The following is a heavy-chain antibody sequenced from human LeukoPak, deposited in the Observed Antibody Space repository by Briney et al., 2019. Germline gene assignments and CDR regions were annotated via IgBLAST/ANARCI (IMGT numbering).Heavy chain of an antibody. CDR2: IWSSSSTI. CDR3: ARPGYCSGGSCYSDVGYYYYGMDV. D-gene: IGHD2-15*01. CDR1: GFTFSSYS. Sequence: PGGSLRLSCAASGFTFSSYSMNWVRQAPGKGLEWVSYIWSSSSTICYADSVKGRFTISRDNAKNSLYLQMNSLRDEDTAVYYCARPGYCSGGSCYSDVGYYYYGMDVWGQGTTVTVSS. J-gene: IGHJ6*02. V-gene: IGHV3-48*02.